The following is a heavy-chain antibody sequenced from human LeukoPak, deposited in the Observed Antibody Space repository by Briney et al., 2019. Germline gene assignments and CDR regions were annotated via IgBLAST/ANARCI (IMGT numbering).Heavy chain of an antibody. D-gene: IGHD6-13*01. J-gene: IGHJ4*02. V-gene: IGHV3-48*04. CDR3: AREGYSTAAGGFDY. Sequence: QAGGSLRLSCAASGFTFSSYSMNWVRQAPGKGLEWASYISSSSSTIYYADSVKGRFTISRDNAKNSLYLQMNSLRAEDTAVYYCAREGYSTAAGGFDYWGQGTLVTVSS. CDR1: GFTFSSYS. CDR2: ISSSSSTI.